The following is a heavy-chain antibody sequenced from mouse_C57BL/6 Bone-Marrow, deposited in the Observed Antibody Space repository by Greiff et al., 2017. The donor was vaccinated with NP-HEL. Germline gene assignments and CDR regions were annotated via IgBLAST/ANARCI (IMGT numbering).Heavy chain of an antibody. CDR3: ARSYDYDGAWFAY. V-gene: IGHV5-15*01. J-gene: IGHJ3*01. D-gene: IGHD2-4*01. CDR1: GFTFSDYG. CDR2: ISNLAYSI. Sequence: EVKLVESGGGLVQPGGSLKLSCAASGFTFSDYGMAWVRQAPRKGPECVAFISNLAYSIYYADTVTGRFTISRENAKNTLYLEMSSLRSEDTAMYYCARSYDYDGAWFAYWGQGTLVTVSA.